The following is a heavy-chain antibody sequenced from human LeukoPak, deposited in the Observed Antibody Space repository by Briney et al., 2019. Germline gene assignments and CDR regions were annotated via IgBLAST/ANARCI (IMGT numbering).Heavy chain of an antibody. V-gene: IGHV4-38-2*02. CDR3: ARDTYYYDSSGYYYEGYFDY. CDR1: GYSISSGYY. Sequence: SETLSLTCTVSGYSISSGYYWGWIRQPPGKGLAWIGSIYYSGSTYYNPSLKSRVTISVDTSKNQFSLKLSSVTAADTAVYYCARDTYYYDSSGYYYEGYFDYWGQGTLVTVSS. J-gene: IGHJ4*02. CDR2: IYYSGST. D-gene: IGHD3-22*01.